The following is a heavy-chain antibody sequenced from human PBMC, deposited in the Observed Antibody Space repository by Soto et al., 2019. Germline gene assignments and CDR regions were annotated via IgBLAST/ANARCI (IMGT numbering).Heavy chain of an antibody. D-gene: IGHD6-13*01. V-gene: IGHV4-39*01. CDR3: ARFSWYDGDSITNYYMDF. CDR1: GDSISSRSYY. CDR2: ISYTGNT. Sequence: LPESGPGLVKPSETLSLTCSVFGDSISSRSYYWAWIRRPPGMGLEWIASISYTGNTYYNPSLTSRGAISGDTSTNQFSLKLSFVTAADTAVYYCARFSWYDGDSITNYYMDFWGNGATVTVSS. J-gene: IGHJ6*03.